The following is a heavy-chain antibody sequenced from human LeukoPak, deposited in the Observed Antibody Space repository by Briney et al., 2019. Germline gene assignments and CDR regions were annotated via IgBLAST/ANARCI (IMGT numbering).Heavy chain of an antibody. D-gene: IGHD2-15*01. Sequence: GGSLRLSCAASGFTFSSYWMHWVRQAPGKGLVWVSRINSDGSSTSYADSVKGRFTISRDNAKNTLYLQMNSLRAEDTAVYYCARQGPGYCSGGSCYSGWALYYYYGMDVWGQGTTVTVSS. CDR2: INSDGSST. J-gene: IGHJ6*02. CDR3: ARQGPGYCSGGSCYSGWALYYYYGMDV. CDR1: GFTFSSYW. V-gene: IGHV3-74*01.